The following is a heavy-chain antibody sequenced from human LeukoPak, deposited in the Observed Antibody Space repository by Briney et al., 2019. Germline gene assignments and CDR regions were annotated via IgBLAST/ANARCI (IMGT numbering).Heavy chain of an antibody. D-gene: IGHD6-19*01. CDR2: IKSDGSEE. CDR1: GFPFEIYW. V-gene: IGHV3-7*01. Sequence: GGSLRLSCVASGFPFEIYWMSWVRQGPGKGLEWVANIKSDGSEEYYADSVKGRLTVSRDNAKNSPFLQMNSLRVEDTAVYYCAKEKTVAGWYFDLWGRGTLVTVSS. J-gene: IGHJ2*01. CDR3: AKEKTVAGWYFDL.